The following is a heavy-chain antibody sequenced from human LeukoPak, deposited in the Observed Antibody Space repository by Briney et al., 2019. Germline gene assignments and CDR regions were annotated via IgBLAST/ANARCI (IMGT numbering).Heavy chain of an antibody. CDR1: GGSISSGVYC. D-gene: IGHD2-15*01. CDR2: ICSSGSA. CDR3: ARDGGGSLHGMDV. Sequence: PSQTLSLTCTVSGGSISSGVYCWSWIRQRPGEGLQWIGYICSSGSAYYNASLKSRVSMSTDTSNNQFSLKLNSVTAADTAVYYCARDGGGSLHGMDVWGQGTTVTVSS. J-gene: IGHJ6*02. V-gene: IGHV4-31*03.